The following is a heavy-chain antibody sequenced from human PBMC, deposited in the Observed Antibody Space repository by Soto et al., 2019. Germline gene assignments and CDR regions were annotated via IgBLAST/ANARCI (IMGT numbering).Heavy chain of an antibody. CDR1: GFTSSSYG. CDR3: AKGAVHTSLYYFDY. D-gene: IGHD2-21*01. V-gene: IGHV3-30*18. CDR2: ISYDGSEK. J-gene: IGHJ4*02. Sequence: QVQLVESGGGVVQPGRSLRLSCAASGFTSSSYGMHWVRQAPGKGLEWVAVISYDGSEKYYAVSVKGRFTISRDNSKNTLYLQMNSLRAEDTAVYYCAKGAVHTSLYYFDYWGQGTLVPVSS.